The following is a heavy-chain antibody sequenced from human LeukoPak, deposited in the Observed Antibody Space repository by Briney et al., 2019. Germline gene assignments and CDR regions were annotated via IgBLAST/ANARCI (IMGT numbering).Heavy chain of an antibody. Sequence: SETISLTCTVSIGPISSYYWSGIQRPGAKGLAKIKNIYRSATTNYSSSLKGPVTISVNKSKNHFSLKLSSVTAADTALYYCARERANDPDVVYWGQGTLVSGSS. J-gene: IGHJ4*02. V-gene: IGHV4-4*07. D-gene: IGHD1-1*01. CDR1: IGPISSYY. CDR3: ARERANDPDVVY. CDR2: IYRSATT.